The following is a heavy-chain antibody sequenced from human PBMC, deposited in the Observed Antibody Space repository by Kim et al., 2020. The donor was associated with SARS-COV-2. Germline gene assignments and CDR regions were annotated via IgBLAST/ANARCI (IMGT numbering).Heavy chain of an antibody. CDR3: ARVQSGGSGLDY. CDR1: GFTFSSYS. Sequence: GGSLRLSCAASGFTFSSYSMNWVRQAPGKGLEWVSSISSSSSYIYYADSVKGRFTISRDNAKNSLYLQMNSLRAEDTAVYYCARVQSGGSGLDYWGQGTLVTVSS. V-gene: IGHV3-21*01. J-gene: IGHJ4*02. CDR2: ISSSSSYI. D-gene: IGHD2-15*01.